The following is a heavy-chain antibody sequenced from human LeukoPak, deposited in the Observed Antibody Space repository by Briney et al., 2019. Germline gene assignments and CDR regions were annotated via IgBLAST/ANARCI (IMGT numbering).Heavy chain of an antibody. Sequence: GGSLRLSCAASGFTFSSYAVSWVRQTPRTGLEWIASVTGGGVNTYYADSVKGRFTVSRDTSKKTLSLQMNSLRDEDTAIYYCARGTSPLDYWYFDLWGRGTLVTVSS. J-gene: IGHJ2*01. V-gene: IGHV3-23*01. CDR3: ARGTSPLDYWYFDL. D-gene: IGHD3-16*02. CDR1: GFTFSSYA. CDR2: VTGGGVNT.